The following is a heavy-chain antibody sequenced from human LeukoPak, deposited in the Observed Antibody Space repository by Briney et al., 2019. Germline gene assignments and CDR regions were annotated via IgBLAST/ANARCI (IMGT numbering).Heavy chain of an antibody. CDR1: GGTFSSYA. CDR3: ARDPYYDSSVETWFDP. D-gene: IGHD3-22*01. J-gene: IGHJ5*02. V-gene: IGHV1-69*01. Sequence: SVKLSCKASGGTFSSYAISWVRQAPGQGLERMGGIIPIFGTANYAQKFQGRVTITADESTSTAYMELSSLRSEDTAVYYCARDPYYDSSVETWFDPWGQGALVTVSS. CDR2: IIPIFGTA.